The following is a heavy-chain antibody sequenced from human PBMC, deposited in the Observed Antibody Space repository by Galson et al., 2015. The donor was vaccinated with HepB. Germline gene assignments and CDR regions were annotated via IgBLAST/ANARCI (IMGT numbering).Heavy chain of an antibody. J-gene: IGHJ3*02. D-gene: IGHD3-9*01. CDR2: TYNGNT. Sequence: SVKVSCKASGYTFTSYGISWVRQAPGQGLEWMGWTYNGNTNYAQNLQGRVTMTTDTSTSTAYMELRSLRSDDTAVYYCARDPITSLRYYDWLSVVGAFDIWGQGTLVNV. CDR3: ARDPITSLRYYDWLSVVGAFDI. CDR1: GYTFTSYG. V-gene: IGHV1-18*01.